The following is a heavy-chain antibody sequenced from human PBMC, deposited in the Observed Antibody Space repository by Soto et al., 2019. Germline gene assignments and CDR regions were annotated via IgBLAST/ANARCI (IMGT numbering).Heavy chain of an antibody. Sequence: GASVKVSCKASGYTFTSYGISWVRQAPGQGLEWMGWISAYNGNTNYAQKLQGRVTMTTDTSTSTAYTELRSLRSDDTAVYYCASEGITMVRGVTINSFDPSGQATLVTVSS. D-gene: IGHD3-10*01. CDR2: ISAYNGNT. V-gene: IGHV1-18*01. CDR1: GYTFTSYG. CDR3: ASEGITMVRGVTINSFDP. J-gene: IGHJ5*02.